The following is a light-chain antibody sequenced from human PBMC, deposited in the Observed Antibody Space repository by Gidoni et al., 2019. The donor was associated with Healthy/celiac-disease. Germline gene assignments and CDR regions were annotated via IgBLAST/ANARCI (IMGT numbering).Light chain of an antibody. CDR2: DAS. J-gene: IGKJ4*01. CDR3: QQYDNLT. Sequence: DIQMTQSPSSLSASVGDSVTITCQASQDISNYLNWYQQKPGKAPKLLIYDASNLETGVPSRFSGGGSGTDFTFTISSLQPEDIATYYCQQYDNLTFXGXTKVEIK. CDR1: QDISNY. V-gene: IGKV1-33*01.